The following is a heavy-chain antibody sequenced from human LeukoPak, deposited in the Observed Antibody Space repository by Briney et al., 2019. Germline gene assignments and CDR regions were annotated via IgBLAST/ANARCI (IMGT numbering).Heavy chain of an antibody. CDR2: INWNGGST. CDR3: ARWYYYDGGGYPIDY. CDR1: GFTFDDYG. D-gene: IGHD3-22*01. Sequence: PGGSLRLSCAASGFTFDDYGMTWVRQGPGKGLEWIFGINWNGGSTGYAGSVRGRFTISRDNAKNSLYLQMNSLRAEDTALYYCARWYYYDGGGYPIDYWGQGTPVTVSS. J-gene: IGHJ4*02. V-gene: IGHV3-20*04.